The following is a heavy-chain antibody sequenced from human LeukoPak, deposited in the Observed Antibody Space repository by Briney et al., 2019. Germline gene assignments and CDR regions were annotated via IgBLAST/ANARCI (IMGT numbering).Heavy chain of an antibody. J-gene: IGHJ4*02. V-gene: IGHV3-53*01. D-gene: IGHD2-15*01. CDR1: GFSVSSAY. Sequence: GGSLRLSCAASGFSVSSAYMNWVRQAPWKGLEWVSVIYSGGNIYYIESVKGRFTISRDTSKNTLYLQMNSLRAEDTAVYFCAGRHCSGGGCYFAGADPFDYWGQGTLVTVSS. CDR3: AGRHCSGGGCYFAGADPFDY. CDR2: IYSGGNI.